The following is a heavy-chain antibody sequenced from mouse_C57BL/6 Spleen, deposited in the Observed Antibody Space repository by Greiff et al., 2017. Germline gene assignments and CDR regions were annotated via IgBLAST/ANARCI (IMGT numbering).Heavy chain of an antibody. V-gene: IGHV1-61*01. CDR2: IYPSDSET. J-gene: IGHJ2*01. CDR3: ARDYYGKGY. Sequence: VQLQQPGAELVRPGSSVKLSCKASGYTFTSYWMDWVKQRPGQGLEWIGNIYPSDSETHYNQKFKDKATLTVDKSSSTAYMQLSSLTSEDSAVYYCARDYYGKGYWGQGTTLTVSA. CDR1: GYTFTSYW. D-gene: IGHD2-1*01.